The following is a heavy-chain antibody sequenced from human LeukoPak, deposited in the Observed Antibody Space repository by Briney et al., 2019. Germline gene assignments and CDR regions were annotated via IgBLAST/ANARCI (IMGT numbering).Heavy chain of an antibody. CDR3: ARDVHGDYGSGWFDP. CDR1: GGTFNNSA. Sequence: SVKVSCKTSGGTFNNSAISWVRQAPGQGLEWLGGIMPLFGTAGYAQKFQGRVTITKDESTRTVYLELTSLTSDDTAVYYCARDVHGDYGSGWFDPWGQGTFVSVSS. V-gene: IGHV1-69*05. J-gene: IGHJ5*02. CDR2: IMPLFGTA. D-gene: IGHD4-17*01.